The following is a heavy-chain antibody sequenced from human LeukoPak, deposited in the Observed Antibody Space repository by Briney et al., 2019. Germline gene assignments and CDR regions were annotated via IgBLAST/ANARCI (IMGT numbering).Heavy chain of an antibody. V-gene: IGHV1-2*06. D-gene: IGHD3-10*01. CDR1: GYTFTGYY. Sequence: ASVKVSCKASGYTFTGYYMHWVRQAPGQGLEWMGRINPNSGGTNYAQKFQGRVTMTRDTSISTAFMELSRLRSDDTAVYYCASVVLWFGDLSQVGWFDPWGQGTLVTVSS. J-gene: IGHJ5*02. CDR3: ASVVLWFGDLSQVGWFDP. CDR2: INPNSGGT.